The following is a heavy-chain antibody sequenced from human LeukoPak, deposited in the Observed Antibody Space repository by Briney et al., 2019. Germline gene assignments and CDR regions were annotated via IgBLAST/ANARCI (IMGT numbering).Heavy chain of an antibody. CDR3: ARGPYYYDSSGYYYLY. CDR2: IYHSGST. V-gene: IGHV4-38-2*02. Sequence: SETLSLTCTVSGYSISCGYYWGWIRQPPGKGLEWIGSIYHSGSTYYNPSLKSRVTISVDTSKNQFSLKLSSVTAADTAVYYCARGPYYYDSSGYYYLYWGQGTLVTVSS. D-gene: IGHD3-22*01. CDR1: GYSISCGYY. J-gene: IGHJ4*02.